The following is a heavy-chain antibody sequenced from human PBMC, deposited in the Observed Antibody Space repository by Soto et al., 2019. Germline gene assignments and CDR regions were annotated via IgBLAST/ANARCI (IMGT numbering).Heavy chain of an antibody. Sequence: EVQLLESGGGLVQPGGSLRLSCAASGFTFSRYAMSWVRQAPGKGLEWDSAISSSGSITYYADSVKGRFTISRDNSIKTLYLLMNSLRAEDTAVYYCAKGTGGWYFDLWGRGTLVTVSS. J-gene: IGHJ2*01. CDR2: ISSSGSIT. V-gene: IGHV3-23*01. D-gene: IGHD3-10*01. CDR3: AKGTGGWYFDL. CDR1: GFTFSRYA.